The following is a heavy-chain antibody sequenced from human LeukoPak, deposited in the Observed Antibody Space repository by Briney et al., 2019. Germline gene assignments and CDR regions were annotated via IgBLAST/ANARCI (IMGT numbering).Heavy chain of an antibody. J-gene: IGHJ4*02. V-gene: IGHV5-51*01. Sequence: GESLKISCKGSGYSFTNYWIGWVRQMPGKGLEWMGIIYPGDSDTRYSPSFQGQVAISADKSITTAYLQWSSLKASDTAMYYCATTPAATPGGFDYWGREPWSSSPQ. CDR1: GYSFTNYW. D-gene: IGHD2-2*01. CDR2: IYPGDSDT. CDR3: ATTPAATPGGFDY.